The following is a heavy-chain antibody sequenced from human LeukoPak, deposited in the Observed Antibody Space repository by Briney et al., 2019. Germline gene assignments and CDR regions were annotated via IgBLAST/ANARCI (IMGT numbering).Heavy chain of an antibody. J-gene: IGHJ3*02. Sequence: GGSLRLSCVASGFAFNIYSMNWVRQAPGKGLEWVSYIKYDSSTIYYGDSVKGRFTISRDNVKNSLYLQVSSLRAEDTAVYYCVRDGREGFDIWGHGTLVIASS. V-gene: IGHV3-48*04. CDR1: GFAFNIYS. CDR3: VRDGREGFDI. D-gene: IGHD5-24*01. CDR2: IKYDSSTI.